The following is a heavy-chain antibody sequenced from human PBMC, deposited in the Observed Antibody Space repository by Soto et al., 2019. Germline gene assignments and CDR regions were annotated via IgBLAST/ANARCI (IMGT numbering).Heavy chain of an antibody. CDR1: GFTFSSYW. Sequence: EVQLVESGGGLVQPGGSLRLSCVASGFTFSSYWMHWVRQVPGKEPVWVSFIDSYGSSTNYADSVRGRFTISRDNAKNTLFLLMNSLGVEDTAVYYCVRGLGNSDHWGQGTLVTVSS. J-gene: IGHJ4*02. CDR2: IDSYGSST. CDR3: VRGLGNSDH. V-gene: IGHV3-74*01.